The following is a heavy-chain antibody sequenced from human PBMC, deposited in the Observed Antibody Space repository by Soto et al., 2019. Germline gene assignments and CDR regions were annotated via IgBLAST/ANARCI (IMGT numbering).Heavy chain of an antibody. D-gene: IGHD3-9*01. CDR1: GVSITSYF. J-gene: IGHJ4*02. Sequence: SETLSLTCTVSGVSITSYFWSWIRQTPGKGLDWIGSISFSGATYSNPSLKGRAALSVDTSENHLSLTLNSVTSADTAVYFCARDRRDGYKRYFAFWGQGNPVTFSS. CDR3: ARDRRDGYKRYFAF. V-gene: IGHV4-59*01. CDR2: ISFSGAT.